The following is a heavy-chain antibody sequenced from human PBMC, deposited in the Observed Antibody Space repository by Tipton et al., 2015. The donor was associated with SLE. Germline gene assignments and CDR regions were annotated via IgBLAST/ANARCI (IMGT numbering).Heavy chain of an antibody. CDR2: ISVNGGRI. J-gene: IGHJ4*02. Sequence: QLVQSGGGLVQPGGSLRLSCAASGFTVSSNYMNWVRQAPGKGLEWVTGISVNGGRIYYADSVKGRFTVSRDNAKNTMFLQMNSLRAEDTAIYYCAKDRVGASYSEIHYWGQGTLVTVSS. V-gene: IGHV3-23*04. CDR3: AKDRVGASYSEIHY. D-gene: IGHD1-26*01. CDR1: GFTVSSNY.